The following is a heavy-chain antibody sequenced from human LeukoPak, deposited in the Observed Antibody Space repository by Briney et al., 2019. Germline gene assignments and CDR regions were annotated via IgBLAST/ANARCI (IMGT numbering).Heavy chain of an antibody. CDR1: GFTFSSYS. CDR3: ARESSGSYYFDS. CDR2: ISSSSSYI. V-gene: IGHV3-21*01. Sequence: GGSLRLSCAASGFTFSSYSMNWVRQAPGKGLEWVSSISSSSSYIYYADSVKGRFTISRDNAKNSLYLQMNSLRAEDTAVYYCARESSGSYYFDSWGQGTLVTVSS. D-gene: IGHD6-19*01. J-gene: IGHJ4*02.